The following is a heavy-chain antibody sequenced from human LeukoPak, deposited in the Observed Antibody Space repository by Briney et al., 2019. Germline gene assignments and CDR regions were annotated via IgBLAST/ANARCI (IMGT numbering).Heavy chain of an antibody. CDR1: GGTFSSYA. D-gene: IGHD4-23*01. CDR3: ARTVVNRFDP. V-gene: IGHV1-69*13. J-gene: IGHJ5*02. CDR2: IIPIFGTA. Sequence: ASVKVSCKASGGTFSSYAISWVRQAPGQGLEWMGGIIPIFGTANYAQKFQGRVTITADESTSTAYMELSSLRSEDTSVYYCARTVVNRFDPWGQGTLVTVSS.